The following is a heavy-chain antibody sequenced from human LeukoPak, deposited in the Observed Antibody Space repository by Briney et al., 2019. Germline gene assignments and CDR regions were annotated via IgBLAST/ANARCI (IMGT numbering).Heavy chain of an antibody. CDR2: IYTSGST. D-gene: IGHD3-22*01. CDR1: GGSISSGGYY. J-gene: IGHJ4*02. V-gene: IGHV4-61*02. Sequence: SQTLSLTCTVSGGSISSGGYYWSWIRQPAGKGLEWIGRIYTSGSTNYNPSLKSRVTMSVDTSKNQFSLKLSSVTAADTAVYYCAGSGYYSRFDYWGQGTLVTVSS. CDR3: AGSGYYSRFDY.